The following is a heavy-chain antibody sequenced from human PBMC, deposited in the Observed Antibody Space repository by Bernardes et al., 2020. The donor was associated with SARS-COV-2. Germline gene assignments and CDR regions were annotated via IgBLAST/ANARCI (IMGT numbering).Heavy chain of an antibody. CDR3: ASGGDFWSGTPEYYFDY. D-gene: IGHD3-3*01. Sequence: GGSLRLSCAASGVTVSSYGMHWVRQAPGKGMGWVAVRWYDGSNKYYADSVKGRFTISRDNSKNTLYLQMSSLRAEDTAVFYCASGGDFWSGTPEYYFDYWGQGPLVTVSS. CDR2: RWYDGSNK. V-gene: IGHV3-33*01. CDR1: GVTVSSYG. J-gene: IGHJ4*02.